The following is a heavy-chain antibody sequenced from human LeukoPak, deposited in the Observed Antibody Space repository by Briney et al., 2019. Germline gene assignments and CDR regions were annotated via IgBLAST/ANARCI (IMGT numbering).Heavy chain of an antibody. CDR2: INQDETEK. D-gene: IGHD5/OR15-5a*01. J-gene: IGHJ2*01. V-gene: IGHV3-7*03. CDR3: ARDNRIVSRLDWYFDL. CDR1: GFTFETFW. Sequence: PGGSLRLSCVASGFTFETFWMSWIRQAPGKGLEWVANINQDETEKYFVDAVKGRFTISRDNAQNSVYLQMSSLRAEDTAIYYCARDNRIVSRLDWYFDLWGRGTLVTVSS.